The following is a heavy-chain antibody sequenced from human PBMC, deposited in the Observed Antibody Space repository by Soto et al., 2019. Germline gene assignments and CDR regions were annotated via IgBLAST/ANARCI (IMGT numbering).Heavy chain of an antibody. Sequence: EVQLVESGGGLVKPGGSLRLSCAASGFTFSSYSMNWVRQAPGKGLEWVSSISSSSSYIYYADSVKGRFTISRDNAKNSLYRQMNSLRAEDTAVYYCARDVPTDPGSAYWGQGTLVTVSS. CDR3: ARDVPTDPGSAY. D-gene: IGHD1-26*01. CDR2: ISSSSSYI. V-gene: IGHV3-21*01. CDR1: GFTFSSYS. J-gene: IGHJ4*02.